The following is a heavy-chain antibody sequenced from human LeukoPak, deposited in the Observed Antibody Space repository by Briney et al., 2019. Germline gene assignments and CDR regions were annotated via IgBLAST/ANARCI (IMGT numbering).Heavy chain of an antibody. CDR2: IIPIFGTA. V-gene: IGHV1-69*13. Sequence: GASVKVSCKASGGTFSSYAISWVRQAPGQGLEWMGGIIPIFGTANYAQKFQGRVTITADESTSTAYMELSSLRSEDTAVYYCAGGGRYFDWLLAFDIWGQGTMVTVSS. D-gene: IGHD3-9*01. CDR1: GGTFSSYA. CDR3: AGGGRYFDWLLAFDI. J-gene: IGHJ3*02.